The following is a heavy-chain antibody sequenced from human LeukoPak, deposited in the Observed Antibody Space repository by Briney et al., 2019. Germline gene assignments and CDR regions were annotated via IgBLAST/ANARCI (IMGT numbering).Heavy chain of an antibody. J-gene: IGHJ6*03. CDR3: ARGIPMVRGVIISPYYYYYMDV. CDR1: GGSISSYY. CDR2: IYISGSGST. D-gene: IGHD3-10*01. Sequence: SETLSLTCTVSGGSISSYYWSWIRQPAGKGLEWIGRIYISGSGSTNYNPSLKSRVTMSVDTSKNQFSLKLSSVTAADTAVYYCARGIPMVRGVIISPYYYYYMDVWGKGTTVTVSS. V-gene: IGHV4-4*07.